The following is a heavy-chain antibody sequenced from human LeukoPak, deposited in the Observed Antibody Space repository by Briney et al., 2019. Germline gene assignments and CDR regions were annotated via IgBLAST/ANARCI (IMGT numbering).Heavy chain of an antibody. J-gene: IGHJ6*02. CDR2: ISSSGSTI. V-gene: IGHV3-11*01. D-gene: IGHD3-22*01. Sequence: GGSLRLSCAASGFTFSDYYMSWIRQAPGRGLEWVSYISSSGSTIYYADSVKGRFTISRDNAKNSLYLQMNSLRAEDTAVYYCASRASSGYYPYYYYGMDVWGQGTTVTVSS. CDR3: ASRASSGYYPYYYYGMDV. CDR1: GFTFSDYY.